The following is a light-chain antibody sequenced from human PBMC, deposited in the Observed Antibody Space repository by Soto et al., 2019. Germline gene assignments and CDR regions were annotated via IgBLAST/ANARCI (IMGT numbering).Light chain of an antibody. J-gene: IGKJ1*01. Sequence: EMVMPQSPAILSVYTGESATLSCRASHSVSTNLAWYQQKPGQAPRLLIYGASSRATGIPDRFSGSGSGTDFTLTISRLEPEDFAVYYCQQYGSSPPWTFGQGTKVDIK. CDR1: HSVSTN. CDR2: GAS. CDR3: QQYGSSPPWT. V-gene: IGKV3-20*01.